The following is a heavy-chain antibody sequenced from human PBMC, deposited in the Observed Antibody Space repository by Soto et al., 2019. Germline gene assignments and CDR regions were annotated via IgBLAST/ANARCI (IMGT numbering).Heavy chain of an antibody. D-gene: IGHD5-18*01. CDR1: GFIFSDFG. V-gene: IGHV3-30*18. CDR3: VKGDLDTAVVNSPDGCDF. CDR2: ISYDGNNK. Sequence: GGSLRLSCEASGFIFSDFGMHWVRQAPGKGLEWVAVISYDGNNKYYAQSVKGRFTISRDNSKNTLFLNMDSLRPEDTAVYHCVKGDLDTAVVNSPDGCDFWGQGTLVTVSS. J-gene: IGHJ4*03.